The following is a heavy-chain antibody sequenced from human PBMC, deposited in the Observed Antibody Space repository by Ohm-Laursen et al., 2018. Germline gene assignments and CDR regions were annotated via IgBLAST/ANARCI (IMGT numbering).Heavy chain of an antibody. Sequence: GASVKVSCNASGFTFTSSAVQWVRQARGQRLKWIGWIVVGSGNTNYAQKFQERVTITRDMSTSTAYMQMNSLRAEDTAVYYCARDSSGSGGDSDYWGQGTLVTVSS. CDR1: GFTFTSSA. V-gene: IGHV1-58*01. CDR3: ARDSSGSGGDSDY. CDR2: IVVGSGNT. J-gene: IGHJ4*02. D-gene: IGHD3-10*01.